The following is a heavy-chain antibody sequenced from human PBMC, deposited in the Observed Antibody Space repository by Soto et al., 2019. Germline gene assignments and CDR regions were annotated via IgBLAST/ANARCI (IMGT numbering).Heavy chain of an antibody. D-gene: IGHD1-7*01. J-gene: IGHJ4*02. CDR2: ISSSSSYI. CDR3: ARDSNPYNWNYGSSFDY. Sequence: PGGSLRLSCAASGFTFSSYSMNWVRQAPGKGLEWVSSISSSSSYIYYADSVKGRFTISRDNAKNSLYLQMNSLRAEDTAVYYCARDSNPYNWNYGSSFDYWGQGTLVTVSS. V-gene: IGHV3-21*01. CDR1: GFTFSSYS.